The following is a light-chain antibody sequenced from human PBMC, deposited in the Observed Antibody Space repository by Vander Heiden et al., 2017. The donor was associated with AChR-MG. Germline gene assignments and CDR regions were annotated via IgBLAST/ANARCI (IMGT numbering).Light chain of an antibody. J-gene: IGKJ3*01. CDR3: QQRKSYPRVT. Sequence: DIQLTQSPSFLSASVGDRVTISCRASQGVRRYLAWYQQKPGKAPKLLIYAASTLQSGVPSRFSGSGYGTEFTLTISSRQPEDFATYFCQQRKSYPRVTFGHGTRVDIK. V-gene: IGKV1-9*01. CDR1: QGVRRY. CDR2: AAS.